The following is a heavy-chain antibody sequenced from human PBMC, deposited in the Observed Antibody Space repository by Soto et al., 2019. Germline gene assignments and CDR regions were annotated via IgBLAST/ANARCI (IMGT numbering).Heavy chain of an antibody. V-gene: IGHV3-49*04. Sequence: GGSLRLSCTASGFTFGDYAMSWVRQAPGRGLEWVGFIRSKAYGGTTEYAASVKGRFTISRDDSKSIAYLQMNSLKTEDTAVYYCTRDDAVVNDYYYYYGMDVWGQGTTVTVSS. CDR3: TRDDAVVNDYYYYYGMDV. CDR2: IRSKAYGGTT. CDR1: GFTFGDYA. D-gene: IGHD3-22*01. J-gene: IGHJ6*02.